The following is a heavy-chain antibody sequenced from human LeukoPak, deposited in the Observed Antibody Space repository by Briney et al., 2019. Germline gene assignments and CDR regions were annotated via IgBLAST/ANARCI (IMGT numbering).Heavy chain of an antibody. CDR1: GFTFSSYS. J-gene: IGHJ4*02. CDR3: ARVPAATDY. V-gene: IGHV3-48*01. CDR2: ISSSSSTI. D-gene: IGHD2-2*01. Sequence: GGSLRLSCAASGFTFSSYSMNWVRQAPGKGLEWVSYISSSSSTIYYADSVKGRFTISRDNAKNSLHLQMNSLRAEDTAVYYCARVPAATDYWGQGTLVTVSS.